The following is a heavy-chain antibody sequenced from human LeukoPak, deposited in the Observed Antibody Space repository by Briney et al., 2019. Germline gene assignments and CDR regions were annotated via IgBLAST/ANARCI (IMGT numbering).Heavy chain of an antibody. CDR3: LAYGGNTAEYFQH. CDR1: GGTFNIYA. J-gene: IGHJ1*01. D-gene: IGHD4-23*01. CDR2: KMPSLRTT. Sequence: SVKVSCKASGGTFNIYAINWVRQAPGQGLEWVGGKMPSLRTTVHAQKFQGRVTVTADESTSTAYMELSSLRSEDTAVYYCLAYGGNTAEYFQHWGQGTLVTVSS. V-gene: IGHV1-69*13.